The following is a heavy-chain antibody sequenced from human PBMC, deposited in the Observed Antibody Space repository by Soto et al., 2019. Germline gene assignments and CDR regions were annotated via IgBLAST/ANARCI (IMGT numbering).Heavy chain of an antibody. CDR2: IYWDDDK. CDR3: AHSLTVTRPLEY. D-gene: IGHD4-17*01. Sequence: QISLKESGPTLVKPTQTLTLTCTFSGFSLSTSGVGVGWIRQPPGKALEWLALIYWDDDKRYSPSLKSRLTISKDTSKHQVVLTMTNMDPVDTATYYCAHSLTVTRPLEYWGQGTLVTVSS. J-gene: IGHJ4*02. CDR1: GFSLSTSGVG. V-gene: IGHV2-5*02.